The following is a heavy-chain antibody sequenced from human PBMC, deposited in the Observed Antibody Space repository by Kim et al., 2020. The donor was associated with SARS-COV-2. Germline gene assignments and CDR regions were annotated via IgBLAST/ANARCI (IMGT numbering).Heavy chain of an antibody. Sequence: YADSVGGRFTGSRDNAKNTLYLQMDGLRAEDTALYYCAKDHESSGWPTFDYWGQGTLVTVSS. D-gene: IGHD3-22*01. J-gene: IGHJ4*02. V-gene: IGHV3-23*01. CDR3: AKDHESSGWPTFDY.